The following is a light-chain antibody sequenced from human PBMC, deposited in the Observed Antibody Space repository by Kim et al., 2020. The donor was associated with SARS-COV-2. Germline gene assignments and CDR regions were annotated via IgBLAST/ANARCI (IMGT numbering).Light chain of an antibody. CDR2: SNN. CDR1: SSNIGSNT. J-gene: IGLJ1*01. V-gene: IGLV1-44*01. CDR3: AAWDGSLSVYV. Sequence: GQRVTISCSGSSSNIGSNTVNWYQNLPGTAPKLLIYSNNQRTSGVPDRFSGSKSGTSASLAISGLQSEDEGDYYCAAWDGSLSVYVFGTGTKVTVL.